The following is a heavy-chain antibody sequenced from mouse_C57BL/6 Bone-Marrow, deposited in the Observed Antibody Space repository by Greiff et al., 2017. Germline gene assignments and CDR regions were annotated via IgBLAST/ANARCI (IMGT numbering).Heavy chain of an antibody. Sequence: QVQLQQSGPELVKPGASVKLSCKASGYTFTSYDINWVKQRPGQGLEWIGWIYPRDGSTKYNEKFKGKATLTVDTSSSTACMELHSLTSEDSAVYFCARNMVTTGAWFAYWGQGTLVTVSA. CDR2: IYPRDGST. V-gene: IGHV1-85*01. J-gene: IGHJ3*01. CDR3: ARNMVTTGAWFAY. CDR1: GYTFTSYD. D-gene: IGHD2-2*01.